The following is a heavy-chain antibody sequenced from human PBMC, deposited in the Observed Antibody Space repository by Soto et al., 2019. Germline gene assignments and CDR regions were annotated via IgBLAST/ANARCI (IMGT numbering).Heavy chain of an antibody. D-gene: IGHD5-12*01. J-gene: IGHJ4*02. V-gene: IGHV3-49*04. Sequence: EVQLVESGGGLVQPGRSLRLSCTASGFTFGDYAMSWVRQAPGKGLEWVGFIRSKAYGGTTEYAASVKGRFTISRDDSKSIAYLQMNSLKTEDTAVYYCAKDRRRATPEYFDYWGQGTLVTVSS. CDR1: GFTFGDYA. CDR3: AKDRRRATPEYFDY. CDR2: IRSKAYGGTT.